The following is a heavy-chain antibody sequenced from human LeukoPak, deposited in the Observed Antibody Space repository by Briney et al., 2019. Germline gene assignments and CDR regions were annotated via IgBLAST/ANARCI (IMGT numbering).Heavy chain of an antibody. V-gene: IGHV3-21*03. CDR1: GFTLSNYD. CDR3: TTGYSGAWHDHSWGQGTLVIVSSGESSEHGHF. J-gene: IGHJ4*02. Sequence: GGSLRLSCAASGFTLSNYDMNWVRQAPGKGLEWVSSISTSSRYIYYKDSVRGRFTISRDDAKNSLYLQMNSLKTEDTAVYYCTTGYSGAWHDHSWGQGTLVIVSSGESSEHGHFWGQGTLVTVSS. CDR2: ISTSSRYI. D-gene: IGHD5-12*01.